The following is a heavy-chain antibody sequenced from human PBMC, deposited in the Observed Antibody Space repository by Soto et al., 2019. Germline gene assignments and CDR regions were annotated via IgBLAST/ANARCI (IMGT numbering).Heavy chain of an antibody. Sequence: SETLSLTCTVSGGSISSYYWSWIRQPAGKGLEWIGRIYTSGSTNYNPSLKSRVTMSVDTSKNQFSLKLSSVTAADTAVYYCARDLEYYYDTSGYYSYYTCGMEDGDQGTTVAVSS. D-gene: IGHD3-22*01. CDR3: ARDLEYYYDTSGYYSYYTCGMED. CDR1: GGSISSYY. V-gene: IGHV4-4*07. J-gene: IGHJ6*02. CDR2: IYTSGST.